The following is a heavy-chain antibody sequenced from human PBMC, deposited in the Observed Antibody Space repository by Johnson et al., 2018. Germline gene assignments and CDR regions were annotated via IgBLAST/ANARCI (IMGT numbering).Heavy chain of an antibody. CDR2: INTDGSST. V-gene: IGHV3-74*02. D-gene: IGHD3-16*01. Sequence: EVELVETGGGLVQPGGSLRLSCAASGFTFSNYWMHWVRQAPGKGLVWVSRINTDGSSTSYADSAKGRFTISRDNAKNTLFLQMNRLRADDTAVYYCARDGGDYDHNIYYMDVWGKGTTVTVSS. J-gene: IGHJ6*03. CDR1: GFTFSNYW. CDR3: ARDGGDYDHNIYYMDV.